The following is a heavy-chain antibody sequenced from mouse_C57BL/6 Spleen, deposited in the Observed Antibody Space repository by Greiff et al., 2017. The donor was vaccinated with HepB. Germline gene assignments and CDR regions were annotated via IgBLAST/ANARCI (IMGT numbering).Heavy chain of an antibody. V-gene: IGHV3-6*01. D-gene: IGHD1-1*01. CDR2: ISYDGSN. Sequence: DVKLVESGPGLVKPSQSLSLTCSVTGYSITSGYYWNWIRQFPGNKLEWMGYISYDGSNNYNPSLKNRISITRDTSKNQFFLKLNSVTTEDTATYYGARGGYGSSSDYWGQGTTLTVSS. CDR1: GYSITSGYY. J-gene: IGHJ2*01. CDR3: ARGGYGSSSDY.